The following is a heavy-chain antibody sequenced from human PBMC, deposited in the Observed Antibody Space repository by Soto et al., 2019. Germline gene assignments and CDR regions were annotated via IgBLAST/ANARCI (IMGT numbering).Heavy chain of an antibody. CDR2: MNPNNGKT. CDR1: GYMITSYD. D-gene: IGHD3-16*01. J-gene: IGHJ5*02. CDR3: AKDFGGLYNWFDP. Sequence: ASVKVSCKASGYMITSYDINWVRQAAGQGLEWLGRMNPNNGKTGYAQKFQGRLTMTRDTSISTVYMELSSLTSEDTAVYYCAKDFGGLYNWFDPWGQGTLVTVS. V-gene: IGHV1-8*01.